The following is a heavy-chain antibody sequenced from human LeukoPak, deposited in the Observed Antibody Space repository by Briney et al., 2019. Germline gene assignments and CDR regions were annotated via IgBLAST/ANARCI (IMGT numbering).Heavy chain of an antibody. D-gene: IGHD3-22*01. J-gene: IGHJ3*02. CDR1: GFTFSSYE. CDR2: ISSSGSTI. Sequence: GGSLRLSCAASGFTFSSYEMNWVRQAPGKGLEWVSYISSSGSTIYYADSVKGRFTISRDNAKNSLYLQMNSLRAEDTAVYYCEREAHDPRITMIVVVITGLEQPSDAFDIWGQGTMVTVSS. V-gene: IGHV3-48*03. CDR3: EREAHDPRITMIVVVITGLEQPSDAFDI.